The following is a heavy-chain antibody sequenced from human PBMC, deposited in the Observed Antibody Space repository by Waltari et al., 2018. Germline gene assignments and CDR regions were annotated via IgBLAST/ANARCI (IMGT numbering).Heavy chain of an antibody. V-gene: IGHV4-59*01. CDR2: IYYSGRT. CDR3: ARSSRDFWSGYYYYYYYMDV. D-gene: IGHD3-3*01. J-gene: IGHJ6*03. CDR1: GGSISSYY. Sequence: QVQLQESGPGLVKPSEPLPLTCHVSGGSISSYYWSWIRQPPGTGLEWIGYIYYSGRTNYTPSLKSRVTISVDTSKNQCSLKLSSVTAADTAVYYCARSSRDFWSGYYYYYYYMDVWGKGTTVTVSS.